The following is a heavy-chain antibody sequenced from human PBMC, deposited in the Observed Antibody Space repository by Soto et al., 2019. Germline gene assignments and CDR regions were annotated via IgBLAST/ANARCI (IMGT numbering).Heavy chain of an antibody. J-gene: IGHJ6*02. D-gene: IGHD3-10*01. CDR2: VTGGGHTT. Sequence: EAQLLESGGGLVQPGGSLRLSCAASGFTFSRYAMSWVRQAPGKGLEWVSTVTGGGHTTYNADSVNGRFTISRDNSKNTLYLQMNNLRAEDTAIYYCASSSGDRDVYGMHIWGPGTTVTVSS. CDR3: ASSSGDRDVYGMHI. V-gene: IGHV3-23*01. CDR1: GFTFSRYA.